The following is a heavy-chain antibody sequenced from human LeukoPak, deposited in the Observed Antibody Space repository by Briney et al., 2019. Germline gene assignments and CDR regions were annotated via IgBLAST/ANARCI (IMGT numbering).Heavy chain of an antibody. V-gene: IGHV5-51*01. CDR2: IYPGDSDT. Sequence: GESLQISCKGSGYSFTSYWIGWVRQMPGKGLEWMGIIYPGDSDTRYSPSFQGQVTISADKSISTAYLQWSSLKASDTAMYYCASSSVAGTDYYYGMDVWGQGTTVTVSS. D-gene: IGHD6-19*01. J-gene: IGHJ6*02. CDR3: ASSSVAGTDYYYGMDV. CDR1: GYSFTSYW.